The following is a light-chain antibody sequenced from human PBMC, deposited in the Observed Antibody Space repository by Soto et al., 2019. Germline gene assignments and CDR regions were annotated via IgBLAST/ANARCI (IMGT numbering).Light chain of an antibody. CDR2: DTS. CDR3: LHRSNWPT. J-gene: IGKJ1*01. CDR1: QSVSSY. V-gene: IGKV3-11*01. Sequence: EIVLTQSPATLSLSPGERATLSCRASQSVSSYLAWYQQKPGQAPRLLIYDTSNRASGIPARFSGSGSGTDFTLTISSLEPEDSAVYYCLHRSNWPTFGQGTKV.